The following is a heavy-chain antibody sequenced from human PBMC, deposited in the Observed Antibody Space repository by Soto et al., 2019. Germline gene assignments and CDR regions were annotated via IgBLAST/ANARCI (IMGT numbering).Heavy chain of an antibody. D-gene: IGHD5-12*01. CDR1: GGSFSGYY. V-gene: IGHV4-34*01. CDR2: INHSGST. Sequence: QVQLQQWGAGLLKPSETLSLTCAVYGGSFSGYYWSWIRQPPGKGLEWIGEINHSGSTNYNPSLKSRVTISVDTSKNQFSLKLSSVTAADTAVYYCARGRPRGYSGYYGLYYYYGMDVWGQGTRVTVSS. CDR3: ARGRPRGYSGYYGLYYYYGMDV. J-gene: IGHJ6*02.